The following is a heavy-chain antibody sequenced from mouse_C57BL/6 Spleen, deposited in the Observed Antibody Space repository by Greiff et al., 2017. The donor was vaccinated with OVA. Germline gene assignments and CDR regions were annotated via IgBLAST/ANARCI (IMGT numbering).Heavy chain of an antibody. J-gene: IGHJ4*01. CDR1: GFTFSSYG. CDR2: ISSGGSYT. CDR3: AGLGDY. V-gene: IGHV5-6*01. Sequence: EVQGVESGGDLVKPGGSLKLSCAASGFTFSSYGMSWVRQTPDKRLEWVATISSGGSYTYYPDSVKGRFTISRDNAENTLYLQMSSLKSEDTAMYYCAGLGDYWGQGTSVTVSS.